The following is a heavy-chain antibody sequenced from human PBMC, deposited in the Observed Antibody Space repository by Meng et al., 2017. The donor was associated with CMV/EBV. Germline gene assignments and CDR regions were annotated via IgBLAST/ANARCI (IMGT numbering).Heavy chain of an antibody. CDR2: IIPILGIA. Sequence: SVKVSCKASGGTFSSYAISWVRQAPGQGLEWMGGIIPILGIANYAQKFQGRVTITADKSTSTAYMELSSLRSEDTAVYYCARDVHYTTSSGRYYFDYWGQGTLVTVSS. CDR3: ARDVHYTTSSGRYYFDY. V-gene: IGHV1-69*10. D-gene: IGHD6-6*01. CDR1: GGTFSSYA. J-gene: IGHJ4*02.